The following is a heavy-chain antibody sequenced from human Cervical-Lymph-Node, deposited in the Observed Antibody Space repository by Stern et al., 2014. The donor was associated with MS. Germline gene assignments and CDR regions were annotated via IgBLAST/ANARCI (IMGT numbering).Heavy chain of an antibody. Sequence: EVQLVQSGAEVKKPGESLKISCEASGYLFDDYWIGWVRQMSGRGLELVAIIFPRDSNTRYSPSVQGQVTISADKSISPAYLQWTSRKASAPAIYYCAISPATPSGYDRFDYWGQGALVTVSS. V-gene: IGHV5-51*03. D-gene: IGHD5-12*01. CDR1: GYLFDDYW. CDR2: IFPRDSNT. J-gene: IGHJ4*02. CDR3: AISPATPSGYDRFDY.